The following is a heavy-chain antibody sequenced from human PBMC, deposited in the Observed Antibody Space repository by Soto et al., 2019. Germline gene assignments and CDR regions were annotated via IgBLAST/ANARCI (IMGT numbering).Heavy chain of an antibody. V-gene: IGHV1-69*08. CDR2: IIPILGIA. J-gene: IGHJ5*02. CDR3: AREGGGDDYIWGSYRP. D-gene: IGHD3-16*02. CDR1: GGTFSSYT. Sequence: QVQLVQSGAEVQKPGSSVKVSCKASGGTFSSYTISWVRQAPGQGLEWMGRIIPILGIANYAQKFQGRVTITADKSTSTAYMELSSLRSEDTAVYYCAREGGGDDYIWGSYRPWGQGTLVTVSS.